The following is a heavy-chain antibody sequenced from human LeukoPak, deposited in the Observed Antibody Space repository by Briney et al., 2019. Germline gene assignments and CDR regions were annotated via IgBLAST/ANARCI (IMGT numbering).Heavy chain of an antibody. J-gene: IGHJ3*02. Sequence: SETLSLTCTVSGGSISSYYWSWIRQPPGKGLEWIGYIYYSGSTNYNPSLKSRVTISVDTSKDQFSLKLSSVTAADTAVYYCARHLYYYDSSGYYLTDAFDIWGQGTMVTVSS. CDR1: GGSISSYY. CDR2: IYYSGST. CDR3: ARHLYYYDSSGYYLTDAFDI. V-gene: IGHV4-59*08. D-gene: IGHD3-22*01.